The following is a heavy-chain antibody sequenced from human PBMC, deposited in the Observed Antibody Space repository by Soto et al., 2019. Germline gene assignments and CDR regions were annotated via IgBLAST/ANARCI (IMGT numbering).Heavy chain of an antibody. D-gene: IGHD2-21*02. V-gene: IGHV3-33*01. CDR3: ASDSCGCDCYVNAVAM. CDR1: GFSFSTYG. J-gene: IGHJ3*02. CDR2: IWLDGTNI. Sequence: QVQLVESGGGVVQPGRSLRLSCAASGFSFSTYGLHWVRQAPGKGLEWVAMIWLDGTNIYYADSVKGPFTISRDNSKNTLYLQMKSLRAEDTAVYYCASDSCGCDCYVNAVAMWGQGTMGTVSA.